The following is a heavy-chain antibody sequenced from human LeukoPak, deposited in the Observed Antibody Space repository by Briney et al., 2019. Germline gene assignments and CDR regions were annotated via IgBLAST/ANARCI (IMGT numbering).Heavy chain of an antibody. Sequence: SETLSLTCTVSGGSISSYYWSWIRQPPGKGLEWIGYIYYSGSTNYNPSLKSRVTISVDTSKNQFSLKLSSVTAADTAVYYCARAGRVTMVRGVIHRFDPWGQGTLVTVSS. CDR1: GGSISSYY. CDR2: IYYSGST. J-gene: IGHJ5*02. V-gene: IGHV4-59*01. CDR3: ARAGRVTMVRGVIHRFDP. D-gene: IGHD3-10*01.